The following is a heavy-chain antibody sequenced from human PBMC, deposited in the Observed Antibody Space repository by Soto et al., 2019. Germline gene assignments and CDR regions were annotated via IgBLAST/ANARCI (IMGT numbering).Heavy chain of an antibody. D-gene: IGHD1-1*01. CDR3: ARAPYKTVYYGMDV. V-gene: IGHV3-30*03. Sequence: QVQLVESGGGVVQPGRSLRLSCAASGFTFSSYGMHWVRQAPGKGLEWVAVISYDGSNKYYADSVKGRFTISRDNSKNTLYLQMNSLRAEDTAVYYCARAPYKTVYYGMDVWGQGTTVTVSS. CDR2: ISYDGSNK. CDR1: GFTFSSYG. J-gene: IGHJ6*02.